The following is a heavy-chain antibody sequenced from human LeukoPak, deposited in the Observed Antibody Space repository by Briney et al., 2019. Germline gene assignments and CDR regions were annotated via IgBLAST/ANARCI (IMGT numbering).Heavy chain of an antibody. CDR1: GGSISSYY. J-gene: IGHJ5*02. CDR2: IYTSGST. D-gene: IGHD6-13*01. Sequence: SETLSLTCTVSGGSISSYYCSWIRQPAGKGLEWIGRIYTSGSTNYNPSLKSRVTMSVDTSKNQFSLKLSSVTAADTAVYYCARGYSSSWNWFDPWSQGTLVTVSS. CDR3: ARGYSSSWNWFDP. V-gene: IGHV4-4*07.